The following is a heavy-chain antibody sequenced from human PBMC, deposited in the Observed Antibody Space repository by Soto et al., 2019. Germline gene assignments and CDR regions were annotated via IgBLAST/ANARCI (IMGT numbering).Heavy chain of an antibody. D-gene: IGHD3-22*01. Sequence: SETLSLTCTVSGGSVSGGIYYWIWIRQPPGKGLEWIGYIYYSGSTNYNPSLKSRVTISVDTSKNQFSLKLSSVTAADTAVYYCARVGWSYYYDSSGYGHFDYWGQGTLVTVSS. CDR1: GGSVSGGIYY. CDR3: ARVGWSYYYDSSGYGHFDY. CDR2: IYYSGST. V-gene: IGHV4-61*01. J-gene: IGHJ4*02.